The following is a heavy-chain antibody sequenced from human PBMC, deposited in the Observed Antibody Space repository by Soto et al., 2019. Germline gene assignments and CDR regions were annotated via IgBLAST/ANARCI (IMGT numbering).Heavy chain of an antibody. J-gene: IGHJ3*02. Sequence: SETLSLTCTVSGGSISSGGYYWSWIRQHPGKGLEWIGYIYYSGSTYYNPSLKSRVTISVDTSKNQFSLKLSSVTAADTAVYYCARERIVATISSKNDAFDIWGQGTMVTVSS. CDR2: IYYSGST. V-gene: IGHV4-31*03. CDR1: GGSISSGGYY. D-gene: IGHD5-12*01. CDR3: ARERIVATISSKNDAFDI.